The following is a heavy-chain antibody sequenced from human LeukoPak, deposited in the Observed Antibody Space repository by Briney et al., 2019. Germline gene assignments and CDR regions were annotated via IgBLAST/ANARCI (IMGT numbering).Heavy chain of an antibody. V-gene: IGHV1-18*01. D-gene: IGHD2-2*02. CDR2: ISAYNGNT. CDR3: ARDCSSTSCYNAFDY. CDR1: GYTFTSYG. J-gene: IGHJ4*02. Sequence: ASVKVSCKASGYTFTSYGISWVRQAPGQGLEWMGWISAYNGNTNYAQKLQGRVTMTTDTSTSTAYMELRSLRSDDTALYYCARDCSSTSCYNAFDYWGQGTLVTVSS.